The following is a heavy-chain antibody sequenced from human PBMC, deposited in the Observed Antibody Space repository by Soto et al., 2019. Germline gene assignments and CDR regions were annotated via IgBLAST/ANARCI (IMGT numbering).Heavy chain of an antibody. CDR2: TYYRSKWYN. D-gene: IGHD3-10*01. Sequence: SQTLSLTCAISGDSVSSNSAAWNWIRQSPSRGLEWLGRTYYRSKWYNDYAVSVKSRITINPDTSKNQFSLQLNSVTPEDTAVYYFARDLPMVGGVIIRGAFDIWGKGTMVTVSS. CDR1: GDSVSSNSAA. J-gene: IGHJ3*02. V-gene: IGHV6-1*01. CDR3: ARDLPMVGGVIIRGAFDI.